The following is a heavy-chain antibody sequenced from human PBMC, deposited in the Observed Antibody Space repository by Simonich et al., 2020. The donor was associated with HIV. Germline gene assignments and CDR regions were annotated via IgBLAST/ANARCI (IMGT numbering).Heavy chain of an antibody. CDR1: GGSFSGYY. CDR3: ARRDRELILYFDY. CDR2: INHSGIT. J-gene: IGHJ4*02. D-gene: IGHD3-3*01. Sequence: QVQLQQWGAGLLKPSETLSLTCAVYGGSFSGYYCSWIRQPPGKGLEWIGEINHSGITNYKSSLNSRATISVDKSKNQFSLKLSSVTAADMAIYYCARRDRELILYFDYWGQGNLVTVSS. V-gene: IGHV4-34*01.